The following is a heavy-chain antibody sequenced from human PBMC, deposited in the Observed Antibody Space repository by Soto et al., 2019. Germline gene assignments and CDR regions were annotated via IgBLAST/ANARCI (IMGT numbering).Heavy chain of an antibody. D-gene: IGHD1-26*01. CDR2: IYSGGST. V-gene: IGHV3-53*04. Sequence: EVQLVKSGGGLVQPGGSLRLSCAASGFTVSSNYMSWVRQAPGKGLEWVSVIYSGGSTYYADSVKGRFTISRHNSNNTLYLQMNSLRAEDTAVYYCATWGDYYYYGMDVWGQGTTVTVSS. CDR3: ATWGDYYYYGMDV. CDR1: GFTVSSNY. J-gene: IGHJ6*02.